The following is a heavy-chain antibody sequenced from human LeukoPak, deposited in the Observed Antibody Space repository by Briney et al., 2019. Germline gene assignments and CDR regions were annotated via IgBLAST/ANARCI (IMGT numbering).Heavy chain of an antibody. D-gene: IGHD6-6*01. J-gene: IGHJ4*02. CDR1: GGSISSSSYY. Sequence: SETLSLTCTVSGGSISSSSYYWGWIRQPPGKGLEWIGSMYYSGSTYYNPSLKSRVTISVDTSKNQFSLKLSSVTAADTAVYYCARGYSSSSDFDYWGQGTLVTVSS. V-gene: IGHV4-39*07. CDR2: MYYSGST. CDR3: ARGYSSSSDFDY.